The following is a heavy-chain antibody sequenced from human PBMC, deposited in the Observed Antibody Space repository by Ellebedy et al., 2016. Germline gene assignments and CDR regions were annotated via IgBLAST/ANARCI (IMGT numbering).Heavy chain of an antibody. CDR2: IKQDGSEK. CDR1: GFTFSTYW. J-gene: IGHJ6*02. V-gene: IGHV3-7*03. Sequence: GESLKISCAASGFTFSTYWMTWVRQAPGKGLEWVASIKQDGSEKNYVDSVKGRFTISRDNAKSSLYLQLSSLRADDTAVYYCARGSGMDVWGQGTAVTVSS. CDR3: ARGSGMDV.